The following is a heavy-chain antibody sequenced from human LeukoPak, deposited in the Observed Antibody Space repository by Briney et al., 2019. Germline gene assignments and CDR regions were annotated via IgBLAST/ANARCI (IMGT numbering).Heavy chain of an antibody. CDR1: GFTFRSYD. J-gene: IGHJ4*02. V-gene: IGHV3-13*01. CDR2: LHTDGDT. D-gene: IGHD4-17*01. Sequence: PGGSLRLSCAASGFTFRSYDMHWVRQATGKGVEWVSALHTDGDTYYSDSVKGRFTISRENAKNSLYLQMNSLRAGDTAVYYCARGSGPGVTTIDSWGQGTLVTVSS. CDR3: ARGSGPGVTTIDS.